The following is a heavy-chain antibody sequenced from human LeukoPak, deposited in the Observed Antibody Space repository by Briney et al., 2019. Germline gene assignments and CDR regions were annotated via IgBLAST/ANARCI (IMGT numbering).Heavy chain of an antibody. CDR2: ISSSSSYI. J-gene: IGHJ5*02. CDR1: GFTFSSCS. D-gene: IGHD3-22*01. Sequence: GGSLRLSCAASGFTFSSCSMNWVRQAPGKGLEWVSSISSSSSYIYYADSMKGRVTISRDNAKNSLYLQMNNLRAEDTAVYYCARDAYYYDSRGSPWGQGTLVTVSS. V-gene: IGHV3-21*01. CDR3: ARDAYYYDSRGSP.